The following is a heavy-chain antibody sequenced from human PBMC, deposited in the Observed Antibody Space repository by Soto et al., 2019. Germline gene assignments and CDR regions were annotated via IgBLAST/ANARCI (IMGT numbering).Heavy chain of an antibody. CDR1: IDTFSNYA. Sequence: QVQLVQSGAEVKKPGSAVKVSCKVSIDTFSNYAIDWVRLAPGHGLEWMGGIVPIFGTTYYTQKFQGRATIIADDSTTTAYLEMSSLRSEDTAIDYCARVEAVAGLYNYHGLDVWGQGTAVTVSS. CDR3: ARVEAVAGLYNYHGLDV. D-gene: IGHD6-19*01. J-gene: IGHJ6*02. CDR2: IVPIFGTT. V-gene: IGHV1-69*13.